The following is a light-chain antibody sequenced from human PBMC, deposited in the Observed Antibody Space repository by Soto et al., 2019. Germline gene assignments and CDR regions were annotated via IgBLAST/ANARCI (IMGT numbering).Light chain of an antibody. Sequence: QSALTQPASVSGSPGQSITISCIGTSSDFGSYNYVSWYQHHPGKAPKLVISEVSNRPSGVSYRFSGSKSGNTASLTISGLQAEDEADYYCSSYTSDSSYVFGSGTKVTVL. V-gene: IGLV2-14*01. J-gene: IGLJ1*01. CDR1: SSDFGSYNY. CDR3: SSYTSDSSYV. CDR2: EVS.